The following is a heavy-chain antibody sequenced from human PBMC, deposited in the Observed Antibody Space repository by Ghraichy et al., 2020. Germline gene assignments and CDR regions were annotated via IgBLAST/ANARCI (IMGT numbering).Heavy chain of an antibody. CDR1: GFTFGDYW. V-gene: IGHV3-7*03. D-gene: IGHD3-10*01. CDR3: ALSIDRGPISFYYYGMDV. CDR2: IKPDGSAK. J-gene: IGHJ6*02. Sequence: GESLNISCVASGFTFGDYWMSWVRQTPGKGLEWVANIKPDGSAKYYVDSVKGRFTISRDNAKNSLYLQMDSLRVEDTAVYYCALSIDRGPISFYYYGMDVWGLGTTVTVSS.